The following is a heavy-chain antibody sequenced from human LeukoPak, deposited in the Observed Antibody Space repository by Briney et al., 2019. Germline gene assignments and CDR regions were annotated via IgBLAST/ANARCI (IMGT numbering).Heavy chain of an antibody. CDR3: ARPDRLGIRVDY. J-gene: IGHJ4*02. Sequence: KPSETLSLTCAVSGYSISSGYYWGWIRQPPGKGLEWIGSIYHSGSTYYNLSLKSRVTISVDTSKNQFSLKLSSVTAADTAVYYCARPDRLGIRVDYWGQGTLVTVSS. V-gene: IGHV4-38-2*01. CDR2: IYHSGST. D-gene: IGHD1-26*01. CDR1: GYSISSGYY.